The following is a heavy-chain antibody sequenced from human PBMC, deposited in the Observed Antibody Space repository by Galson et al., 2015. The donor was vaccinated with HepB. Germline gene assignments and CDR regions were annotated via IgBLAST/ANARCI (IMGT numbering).Heavy chain of an antibody. CDR2: ISYDGSNK. Sequence: SLRLSCAASGFTFSSYGMHWVRQAPGKGLEWVAVISYDGSNKYYADSVKGRFTISRDNSKNTLYLQMNSLRAEDTAVYYCAKDHHYYDSSGYTNGMDVWGQGTTVTVSS. V-gene: IGHV3-30*18. J-gene: IGHJ6*02. CDR1: GFTFSSYG. D-gene: IGHD3-22*01. CDR3: AKDHHYYDSSGYTNGMDV.